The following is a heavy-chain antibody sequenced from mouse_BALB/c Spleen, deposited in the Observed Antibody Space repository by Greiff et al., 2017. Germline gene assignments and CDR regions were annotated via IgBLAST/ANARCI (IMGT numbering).Heavy chain of an antibody. CDR2: IRNKANGYTT. J-gene: IGHJ1*01. Sequence: EVQGVESGGGLVQPGGSLRLSCATSGFTFTDYYMSWVRQPPGKALEWLGFIRNKANGYTTEYSASVKGRFTISRDNSQSILYLQMNTLRAEDSATYYCERDDNYDVYWYFDVWGAGTTVTVSS. V-gene: IGHV7-3*02. CDR1: GFTFTDYY. D-gene: IGHD2-12*01. CDR3: ERDDNYDVYWYFDV.